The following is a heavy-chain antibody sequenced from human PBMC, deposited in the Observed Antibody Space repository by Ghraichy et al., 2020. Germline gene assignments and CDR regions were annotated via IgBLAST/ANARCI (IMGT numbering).Heavy chain of an antibody. CDR2: ISYDGSNK. CDR3: AKPRGSGSTPGDY. CDR1: GFTFSSYG. V-gene: IGHV3-30*18. J-gene: IGHJ4*02. D-gene: IGHD3-10*01. Sequence: SCAASGFTFSSYGMHWVRQAPGKGLEWVAVISYDGSNKYYADSVKGRFTIARDNSKNTLYLQMNSLRAEDTAVYYCAKPRGSGSTPGDYWGQGTLVTVSS.